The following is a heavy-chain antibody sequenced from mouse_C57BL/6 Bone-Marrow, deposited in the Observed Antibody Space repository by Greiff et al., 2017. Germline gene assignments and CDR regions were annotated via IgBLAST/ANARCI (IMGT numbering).Heavy chain of an antibody. Sequence: QVQLKESGPGLVQPSQSLSITCTVSGFSLTSYGVHWVRQSPGKGLEWLGVIWSGGSTDYNAAFISRLSISKDNSKSQVFCKMNSLQADDTAIYYCARSPYSNRTFWYAMDYWGQGTSVTVSS. V-gene: IGHV2-2*01. CDR2: IWSGGST. CDR1: GFSLTSYG. D-gene: IGHD2-5*01. J-gene: IGHJ4*01. CDR3: ARSPYSNRTFWYAMDY.